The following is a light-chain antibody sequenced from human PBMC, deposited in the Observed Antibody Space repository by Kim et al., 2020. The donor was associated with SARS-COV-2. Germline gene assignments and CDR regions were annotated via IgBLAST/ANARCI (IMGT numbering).Light chain of an antibody. J-gene: IGLJ2*01. CDR1: KLGDKY. Sequence: SYEPTQPPSVSVSPGQTASITCSGDKLGDKYACWYQQKPGQSPVLVIYQDSKRLSGIPERFSGSNSGNTATLTISGTQAMDEADYYCQAWDSSTVVFGGGTQLTVL. CDR3: QAWDSSTVV. V-gene: IGLV3-1*01. CDR2: QDS.